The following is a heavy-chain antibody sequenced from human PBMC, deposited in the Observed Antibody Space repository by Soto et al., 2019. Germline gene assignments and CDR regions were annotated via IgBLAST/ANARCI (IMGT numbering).Heavy chain of an antibody. CDR2: SDPNNGDT. Sequence: ASVKVSCKASGYTFTGFHIFWVLQAPGQGLEWVGWSDPNNGDTSYAQRFQGRVTLTRDTSISRAYMDLGGLTADQTATDWCGKRLPTDFWGKATQVTASS. D-gene: IGHD2-15*01. J-gene: IGHJ4*02. CDR1: GYTFTGFH. CDR3: GKRLPTDF. V-gene: IGHV1-2*02.